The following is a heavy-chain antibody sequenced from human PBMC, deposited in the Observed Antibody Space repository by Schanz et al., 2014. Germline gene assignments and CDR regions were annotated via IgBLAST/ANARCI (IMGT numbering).Heavy chain of an antibody. CDR1: GYTFTSYG. D-gene: IGHD3-9*01. CDR3: ARVQDDILTGSEYYYGMDV. Sequence: QVQLVQSGAEVKKPGASVKVSCKASGYTFTSYGINWVRQAPGQGLEWMGIINPSGGSTRYGQKFQGRVTMTTDTSTSTAYMELRSLRSDDTAVYYCARVQDDILTGSEYYYGMDVWGQGTLVTVSS. V-gene: IGHV1-18*01. J-gene: IGHJ6*02. CDR2: INPSGGST.